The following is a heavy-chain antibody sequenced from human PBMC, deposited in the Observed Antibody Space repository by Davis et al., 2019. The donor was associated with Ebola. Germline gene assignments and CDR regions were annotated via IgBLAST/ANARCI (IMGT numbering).Heavy chain of an antibody. CDR2: MNPNSANT. CDR3: ARDGPDYYGLDV. Sequence: ASVKVSCKASGYTFTSYDINWVRQATGQGLEWMGWMNPNSANTGYAQRFQGRVTITRDTSTSTVYMEVRRLRSDDTAVYYCARDGPDYYGLDVWGQGTAVTVAS. CDR1: GYTFTSYD. V-gene: IGHV1-8*01. J-gene: IGHJ6*02.